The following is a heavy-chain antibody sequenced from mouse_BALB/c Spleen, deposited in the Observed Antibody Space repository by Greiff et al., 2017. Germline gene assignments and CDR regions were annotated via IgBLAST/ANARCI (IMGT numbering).Heavy chain of an antibody. CDR1: GFAFSSYD. J-gene: IGHJ4*01. V-gene: IGHV5-12-1*01. CDR2: ISSGGGST. Sequence: EVQLVESGGGLVKPGGSLKLSCAASGFAFSSYDMSWVRQTPEKRLEWVAYISSGGGSTYYPDTVKGRFTISRDNAKNTLYLQMSSLKSEDTAMYYCARLKDAMDYWGQGTSVTVSS. CDR3: ARLKDAMDY.